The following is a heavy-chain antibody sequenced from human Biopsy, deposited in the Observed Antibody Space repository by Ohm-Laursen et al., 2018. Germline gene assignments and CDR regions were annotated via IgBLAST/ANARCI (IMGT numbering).Heavy chain of an antibody. CDR2: VFDRGTT. CDR3: ARDLPSSYYYAMDV. V-gene: IGHV4-59*12. CDR1: GDSITRSY. Sequence: SDTLSLTCTLSGDSITRSYWRWIRQSPGKGLEWIGHVFDRGTTNYNPSVRSRVTMSEDTFKNQLSLTLRSVTAADTAVYYCARDLPSSYYYAMDVWGQGTTVTVSS. J-gene: IGHJ6*02.